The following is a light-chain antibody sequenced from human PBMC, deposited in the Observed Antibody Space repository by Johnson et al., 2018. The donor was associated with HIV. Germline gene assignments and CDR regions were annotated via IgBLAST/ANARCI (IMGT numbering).Light chain of an antibody. CDR3: GAWDTRLSVLYI. Sequence: QSVLTQPPSVSAAPGQKVTIPCYGSSSNIGKNSVSWYQQLQGTAPKLLIYESNKRPAGIPDRFSASKSGTSATLGITGLQTGDEADSHCGAWDTRLSVLYIFGSGTKVSVL. J-gene: IGLJ1*01. CDR1: SSNIGKNS. CDR2: ESN. V-gene: IGLV1-51*02.